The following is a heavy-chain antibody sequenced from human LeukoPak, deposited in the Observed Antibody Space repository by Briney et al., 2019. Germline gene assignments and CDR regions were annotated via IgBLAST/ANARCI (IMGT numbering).Heavy chain of an antibody. J-gene: IGHJ4*02. CDR2: IYHSGST. Sequence: SETLSLTCAVSGYSISSGYYWGWIRQPPGKGLEWIGSIYHSGSTYYNPSLKSRVTISVDTSKNQFSLKLSSVTAADTAVYYCASMETSSGYYLGFDYWGQGTLVTVSS. V-gene: IGHV4-38-2*01. CDR1: GYSISSGYY. CDR3: ASMETSSGYYLGFDY. D-gene: IGHD3-22*01.